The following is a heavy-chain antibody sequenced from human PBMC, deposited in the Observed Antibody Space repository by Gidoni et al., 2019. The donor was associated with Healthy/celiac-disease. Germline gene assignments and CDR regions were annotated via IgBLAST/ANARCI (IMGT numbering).Heavy chain of an antibody. Sequence: EVQLVESGGGLVQPGRSLRLSCASSGFTFDDYAMHWVRPAPGKGLEWVSGISLNSGSIGYADSVKGRFTISRDNAKNSLYLQMNSLRAEDTALYYCAKTVRSSSAPKYYFDYWGQGTLVTVSS. CDR1: GFTFDDYA. CDR2: ISLNSGSI. D-gene: IGHD6-25*01. CDR3: AKTVRSSSAPKYYFDY. V-gene: IGHV3-9*01. J-gene: IGHJ4*02.